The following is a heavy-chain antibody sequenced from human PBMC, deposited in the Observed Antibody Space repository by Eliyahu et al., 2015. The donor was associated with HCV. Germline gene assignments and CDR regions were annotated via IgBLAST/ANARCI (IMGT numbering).Heavy chain of an antibody. CDR3: ARDVRELLDY. Sequence: QLQLQESGPGLVKPSETLSLTCTVSGDSISSSSYYWGWIRQPPGKGLEWIGSIYYSGSTYYNPSLKSRVTISVDTSKNQFSLKLSSVTAADTAVYYCARDVRELLDYWGQGTLVTVSS. D-gene: IGHD1-26*01. J-gene: IGHJ4*02. CDR2: IYYSGST. CDR1: GDSISSSSYY. V-gene: IGHV4-39*01.